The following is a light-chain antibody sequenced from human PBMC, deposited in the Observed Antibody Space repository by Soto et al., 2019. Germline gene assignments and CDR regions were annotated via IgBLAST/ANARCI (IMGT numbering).Light chain of an antibody. CDR1: QSVLYNSNNKNY. J-gene: IGKJ2*01. CDR2: WAS. Sequence: DIVMTQSPDSLAVSLGERATINCKSSQSVLYNSNNKNYLAWYQQKPGQPPKLLIYWASTRESGVPDRISGSGSGTDFTLTISSLQAEDVAVYYCQHYFSLPPTFGQGTKLEI. CDR3: QHYFSLPPT. V-gene: IGKV4-1*01.